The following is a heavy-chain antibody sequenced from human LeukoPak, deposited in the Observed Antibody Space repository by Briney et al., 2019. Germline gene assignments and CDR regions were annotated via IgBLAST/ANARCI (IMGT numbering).Heavy chain of an antibody. CDR2: ISGISGDT. CDR3: ARGDTDGNYFDY. J-gene: IGHJ4*02. Sequence: GGSLRLSCAASGFTFTTYAMSWVRQAPGKGLEWVSGISGISGDTNYADSVKGRFTISRDISKYTLFLQMNSLRAEDTAVYYCARGDTDGNYFDYWGQGTLVTVSS. V-gene: IGHV3-23*01. CDR1: GFTFTTYA. D-gene: IGHD5-18*01.